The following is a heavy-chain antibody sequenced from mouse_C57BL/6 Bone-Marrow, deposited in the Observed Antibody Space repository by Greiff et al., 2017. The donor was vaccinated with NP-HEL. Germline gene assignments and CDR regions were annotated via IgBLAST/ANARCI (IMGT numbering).Heavy chain of an antibody. J-gene: IGHJ2*01. CDR3: ARHLGDFDY. CDR1: GFTFSSYG. Sequence: EVHLVESGGDLVKPGGSLKLSCAASGFTFSSYGMSWVRQTPDKRLEWVATISSGGSYTYYPDSVKGRFTISRDNAKNTLYLQMSSLKSEDTAMYYCARHLGDFDYWGQGTTLTVSS. CDR2: ISSGGSYT. V-gene: IGHV5-6*01. D-gene: IGHD4-1*01.